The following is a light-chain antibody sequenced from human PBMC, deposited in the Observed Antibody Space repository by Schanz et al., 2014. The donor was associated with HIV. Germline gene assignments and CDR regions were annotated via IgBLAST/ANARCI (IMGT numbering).Light chain of an antibody. Sequence: DIQMTQSPSSLSASVGDKLTITCRASQSVASFLNWYQQKPGKAPNLLIYGASSLQSGVPSRFSGSGSGTDFTLTINSLQPKDFATYYCQQTYSAPWTFGQGTQVEI. CDR3: QQTYSAPWT. CDR1: QSVASF. CDR2: GAS. J-gene: IGKJ1*01. V-gene: IGKV1-39*01.